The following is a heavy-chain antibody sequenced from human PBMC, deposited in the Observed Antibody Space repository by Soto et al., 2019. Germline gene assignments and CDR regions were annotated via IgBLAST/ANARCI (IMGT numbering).Heavy chain of an antibody. CDR2: FYYSGST. D-gene: IGHD1-26*01. CDR3: ARAWEIDAFDI. V-gene: IGHV4-59*08. J-gene: IGHJ3*02. Sequence: SENLSLTCTVSGGSISSYYWSWIRQPPGKGLEWIGYFYYSGSTNYNPSLKSRVTISVDTSKNQFSLKLSSVTAADTAVYYCARAWEIDAFDIWGQGTMVTVSS. CDR1: GGSISSYY.